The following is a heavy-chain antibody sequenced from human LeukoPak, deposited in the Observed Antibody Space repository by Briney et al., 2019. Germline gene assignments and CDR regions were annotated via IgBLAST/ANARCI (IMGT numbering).Heavy chain of an antibody. CDR2: IDPDSGGT. J-gene: IGHJ4*02. Sequence: ASVKVSCKPSGYTFTGYYMHWVRQAPGQGLEWMGWIDPDSGGTNYAQKFQGRVTMTRDTSISTAYMEVSRLRSDDTPVYYCARPPGRDGYNRYDYWGQGTLVTVSS. D-gene: IGHD5-24*01. CDR1: GYTFTGYY. CDR3: ARPPGRDGYNRYDY. V-gene: IGHV1-2*02.